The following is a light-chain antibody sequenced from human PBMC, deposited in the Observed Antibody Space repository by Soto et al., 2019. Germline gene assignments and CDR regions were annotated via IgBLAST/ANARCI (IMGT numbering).Light chain of an antibody. Sequence: DIQMTQSPSSVSASVGDRVTITCRASQGISSWLAWYQQKPGKAPDLLIFAASSLQSGVPSRFSGSGSGTDFTLTISSLQPEDFAVYYCQQRKNWQVTFGQGTRLEIK. V-gene: IGKV1-12*01. CDR2: AAS. J-gene: IGKJ5*01. CDR1: QGISSW. CDR3: QQRKNWQVT.